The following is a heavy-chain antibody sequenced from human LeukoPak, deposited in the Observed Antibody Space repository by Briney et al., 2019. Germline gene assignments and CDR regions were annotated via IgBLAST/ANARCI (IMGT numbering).Heavy chain of an antibody. CDR1: GCSISSSSYY. CDR2: IYYSGST. CDR3: ARRHSSGWSAYFDY. V-gene: IGHV4-39*01. Sequence: SETLSLTCTVSGCSISSSSYYWGWIRQPPGKGLEWIGSIYYSGSTYYNPSLKSRVTISVDTSKNQFSLKLGSVTAADTAVYYCARRHSSGWSAYFDYWGQGTLVTVSS. J-gene: IGHJ4*02. D-gene: IGHD6-19*01.